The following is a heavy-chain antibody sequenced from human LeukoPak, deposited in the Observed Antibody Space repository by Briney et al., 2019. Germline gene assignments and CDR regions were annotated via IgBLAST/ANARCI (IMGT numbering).Heavy chain of an antibody. CDR3: ARASVTFSRTFDI. J-gene: IGHJ3*02. D-gene: IGHD5-18*01. V-gene: IGHV4-39*07. CDR1: GGSISSSSYY. Sequence: SETLSLTCTVSGGSISSSSYYWGWIRQPPGKGLEWIGSIYYSGSTYYNPSLKSRVTISVDTSKNQFSLKLSSVTAADTAVYYCARASVTFSRTFDIWGQGTMVTVSS. CDR2: IYYSGST.